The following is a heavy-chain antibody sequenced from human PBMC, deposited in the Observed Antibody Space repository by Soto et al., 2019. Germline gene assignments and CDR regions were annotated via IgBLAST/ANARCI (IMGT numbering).Heavy chain of an antibody. D-gene: IGHD3-16*01. CDR2: IYYSGST. V-gene: IGHV4-39*01. J-gene: IGHJ4*02. Sequence: PSETLSLTCTVSGGSISSSSYYWGWIRQPPGKGLEWIGSIYYSGSTYYNPSLKSRVTISVDTSKNQFSLKLSSVTAADTAVYYLGRKLRLAHFDYWGKGTLVTVSS. CDR3: GRKLRLAHFDY. CDR1: GGSISSSSYY.